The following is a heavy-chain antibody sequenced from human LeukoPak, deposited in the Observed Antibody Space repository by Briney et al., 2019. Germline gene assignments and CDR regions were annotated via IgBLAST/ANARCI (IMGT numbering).Heavy chain of an antibody. V-gene: IGHV3-15*01. CDR3: TTSYGSGSYYKAY. CDR1: GFTFSNAW. CDR2: IKSKIDGGTT. J-gene: IGHJ4*02. Sequence: GGSLRLSCAVSGFTFSNAWMSWVRQAPGKGLEWVGRIKSKIDGGTTDYAAPVKGRFTISRDDSKNTLYLQMNSLKTEDTAVYYCTTSYGSGSYYKAYWGQGTLVTVSS. D-gene: IGHD3-10*01.